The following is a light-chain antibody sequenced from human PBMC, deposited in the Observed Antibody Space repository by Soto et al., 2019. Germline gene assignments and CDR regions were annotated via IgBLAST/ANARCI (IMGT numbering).Light chain of an antibody. CDR2: WAS. CDR3: QQYYSTPRT. V-gene: IGKV4-1*01. Sequence: DIVMTQSTDSLAVSLGERATINCKSSQSVLYSSNNKNYLAWYQQKPGQPPKLLIYWASTRESGVPDRFSGSGSGTDFTLTISSLQAEDVAVYYCQQYYSTPRTFGQVTKVDIK. CDR1: QSVLYSSNNKNY. J-gene: IGKJ1*01.